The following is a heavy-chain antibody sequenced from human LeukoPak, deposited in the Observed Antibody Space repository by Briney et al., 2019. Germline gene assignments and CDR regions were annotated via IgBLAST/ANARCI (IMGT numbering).Heavy chain of an antibody. CDR1: GFTFSDYY. D-gene: IGHD3-9*01. Sequence: GGSLRLSCAASGFTFSDYYMSWIRQAPGKGLEWVSYISSSGSTIYYADSVKGRFTISRDNAKNSLYLQMNSLRAEDTAVYYCARVGYFDWLLHNWEYYFDYWGQGTLVTVSS. CDR3: ARVGYFDWLLHNWEYYFDY. V-gene: IGHV3-11*01. CDR2: ISSSGSTI. J-gene: IGHJ4*02.